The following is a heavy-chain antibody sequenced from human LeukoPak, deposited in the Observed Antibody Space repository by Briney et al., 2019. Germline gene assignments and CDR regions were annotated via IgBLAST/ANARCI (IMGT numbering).Heavy chain of an antibody. V-gene: IGHV3-7*01. CDR1: GFTFSIYW. Sequence: GGSLRLSCAASGFTFSIYWMSWVRQAPGKGLESVANIKQDGSEKYYVDSVKGRFTISRDNAKNSLYLQMNSLRAEDTAVYYCARGKSGYAFDIWGQGTMVTVSS. J-gene: IGHJ3*02. CDR3: ARGKSGYAFDI. CDR2: IKQDGSEK. D-gene: IGHD3-3*01.